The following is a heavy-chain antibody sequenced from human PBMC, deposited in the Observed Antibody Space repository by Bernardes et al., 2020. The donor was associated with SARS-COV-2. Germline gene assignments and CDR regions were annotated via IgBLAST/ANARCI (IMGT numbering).Heavy chain of an antibody. CDR3: AKRGVTPSPDGMDV. Sequence: GGSLRLSCAASGFSFSSYVMNWVRQAPGKGLEWVSGIGGSGNTTYYVDSVKGRFTISRDNSKNTLYLQMNSLRADETAIYYCAKRGVTPSPDGMDVWGQGTTVTVSS. CDR1: GFSFSSYV. J-gene: IGHJ6*02. CDR2: IGGSGNTT. V-gene: IGHV3-23*01. D-gene: IGHD3-10*01.